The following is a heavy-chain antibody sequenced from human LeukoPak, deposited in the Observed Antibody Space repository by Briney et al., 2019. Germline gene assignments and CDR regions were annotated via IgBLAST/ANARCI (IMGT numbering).Heavy chain of an antibody. Sequence: SETLSLTCTVSGGSISGYYWSWIRQPPGKGLEWIGYISYSGSTNYNPSLKSRVTISVDTSKNQFSLKLSSVTAADTAVYYCASHPLYGDYGDIWGQGTMVTVSS. V-gene: IGHV4-59*01. J-gene: IGHJ3*02. CDR3: ASHPLYGDYGDI. D-gene: IGHD4-17*01. CDR1: GGSISGYY. CDR2: ISYSGST.